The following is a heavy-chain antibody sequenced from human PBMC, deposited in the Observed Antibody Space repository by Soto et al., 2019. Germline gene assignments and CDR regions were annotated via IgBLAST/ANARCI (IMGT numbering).Heavy chain of an antibody. CDR1: GYTFTSYG. CDR3: ARELYSHKGGDY. J-gene: IGHJ4*02. D-gene: IGHD2-8*01. Sequence: QVQLVQSGAEVKKPGPSVKVSCKASGYTFTSYGISWVRQAPGQGLEWMGWISAYNGNTNYAQKLQGRVTMTTDTSTSTASVELRSMRSDDTAVYYCARELYSHKGGDYWGQGTLVTVSS. V-gene: IGHV1-18*01. CDR2: ISAYNGNT.